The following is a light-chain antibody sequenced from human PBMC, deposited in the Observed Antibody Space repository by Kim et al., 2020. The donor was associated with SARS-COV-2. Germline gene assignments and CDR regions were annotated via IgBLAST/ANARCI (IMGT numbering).Light chain of an antibody. CDR3: SSRDSNDNVV. Sequence: SSELTQDPAVSVALGQTVRITCQGDSLRRYYATWYQQKPGQAPILVIYGKNNRPSGIPDRFSGSSSGNTASLTITGTQAGDEADYYCSSRDSNDNVVFGG. J-gene: IGLJ2*01. V-gene: IGLV3-19*01. CDR1: SLRRYY. CDR2: GKN.